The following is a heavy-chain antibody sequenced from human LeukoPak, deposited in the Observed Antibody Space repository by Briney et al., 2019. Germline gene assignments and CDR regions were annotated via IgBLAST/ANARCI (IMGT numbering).Heavy chain of an antibody. Sequence: ASVKVSCKASGYTFTSYGISWVRQAPGQGLEWMGWISAYNGNTNYAQKLQGRVTMTTDTSTSTAYMELGSLRSDDTAVYYCARVNRVGRAKLERSFPNNWFDPWGQGTLVTVSS. D-gene: IGHD1-1*01. CDR1: GYTFTSYG. J-gene: IGHJ5*02. CDR3: ARVNRVGRAKLERSFPNNWFDP. CDR2: ISAYNGNT. V-gene: IGHV1-18*01.